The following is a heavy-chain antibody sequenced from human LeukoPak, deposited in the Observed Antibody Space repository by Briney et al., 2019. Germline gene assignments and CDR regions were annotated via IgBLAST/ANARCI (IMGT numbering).Heavy chain of an antibody. Sequence: ASVKVSCKASGYTFTSCDINWVRQATGQGLEWMGWMNPNSGNTGYAQKFQGRVTMTRNTSISTAYMELSSLRSEDTAVYYCARGPLSSSSTPYYYYTDVWGKGTTVTVSS. V-gene: IGHV1-8*01. CDR1: GYTFTSCD. CDR2: MNPNSGNT. D-gene: IGHD6-6*01. CDR3: ARGPLSSSSTPYYYYTDV. J-gene: IGHJ6*03.